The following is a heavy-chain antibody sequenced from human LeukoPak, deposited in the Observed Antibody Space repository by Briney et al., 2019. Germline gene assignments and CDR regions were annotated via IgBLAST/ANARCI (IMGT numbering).Heavy chain of an antibody. CDR1: GGSISSGDYY. CDR3: AREAQWEPTYWFDP. D-gene: IGHD1-26*01. V-gene: IGHV4-30-4*08. J-gene: IGHJ5*02. CDR2: IYYSGST. Sequence: SQTLSLTCTVSGGSISSGDYYWGWIRQPPGKGLEWIGYIYYSGSTYYNPSLKSRVTISVDTSKNQFSLKLSSVTAADTAVYYCAREAQWEPTYWFDPWGQGTLVTVSS.